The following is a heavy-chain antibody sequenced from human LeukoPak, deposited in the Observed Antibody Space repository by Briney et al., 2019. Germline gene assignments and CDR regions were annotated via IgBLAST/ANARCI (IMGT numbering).Heavy chain of an antibody. V-gene: IGHV3-23*01. J-gene: IGHJ4*02. CDR3: AKDPDFYCSSTSCYSLYFDY. CDR1: GFTFSSYA. CDR2: ISGSGGST. Sequence: VSLRLSCAASGFTFSSYAMSWVRQAPGKGLEWVSAISGSGGSTYYADSVKGRFTISRDNSKNTLYLQMNSLRAEDTAVYYCAKDPDFYCSSTSCYSLYFDYWGQGTLVTVSS. D-gene: IGHD2-2*01.